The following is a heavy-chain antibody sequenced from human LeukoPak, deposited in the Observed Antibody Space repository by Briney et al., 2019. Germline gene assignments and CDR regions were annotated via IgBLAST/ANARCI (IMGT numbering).Heavy chain of an antibody. CDR2: IIPILGIA. J-gene: IGHJ6*02. D-gene: IGHD3-10*01. V-gene: IGHV1-69*04. CDR1: GGTLSSYA. Sequence: RASVKVSCKASGGTLSSYAISWVRQAPGQGLEWMGRIIPILGIANYAQKFQGRVTITADKSTSTAYMELSSLRSEDTAVYYCASTILGITMVRGVKLYYYYGMDVWGQGTTVTVSS. CDR3: ASTILGITMVRGVKLYYYYGMDV.